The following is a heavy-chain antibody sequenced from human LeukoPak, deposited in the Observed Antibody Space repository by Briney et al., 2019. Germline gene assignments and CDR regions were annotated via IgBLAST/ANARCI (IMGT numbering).Heavy chain of an antibody. CDR1: GGTFSSYA. D-gene: IGHD4-23*01. CDR2: IIPIFGTA. CDR3: ARGTTVVTRIKGGYYYYYMDV. V-gene: IGHV1-69*01. Sequence: ASVKVSCKASGGTFSSYAISWVRQAPGQGLEWMGGIIPIFGTANYAQEFQGRVTITADESTSTAYMKLSSLRSEDTAVYYCARGTTVVTRIKGGYYYYYMDVWGKGTTVTISS. J-gene: IGHJ6*03.